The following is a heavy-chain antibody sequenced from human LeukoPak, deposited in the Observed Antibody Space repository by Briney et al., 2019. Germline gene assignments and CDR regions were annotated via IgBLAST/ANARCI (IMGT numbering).Heavy chain of an antibody. V-gene: IGHV3-30*18. CDR3: AKPRRTYYDFWSGYYFDY. D-gene: IGHD3-3*01. Sequence: GGSLRLSRAASGFTFSSYGMHWVRQAPGKGLEWVAVISYDGSNKYYADSVKGRFTISRDNSKNTLYLQMNSLRAEDTAVYYCAKPRRTYYDFWSGYYFDYWGQGTLVTVSS. J-gene: IGHJ4*02. CDR2: ISYDGSNK. CDR1: GFTFSSYG.